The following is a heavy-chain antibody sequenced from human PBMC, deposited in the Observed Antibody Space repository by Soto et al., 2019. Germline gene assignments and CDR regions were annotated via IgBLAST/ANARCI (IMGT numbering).Heavy chain of an antibody. V-gene: IGHV4-31*03. CDR1: GCSISSGGYY. Sequence: SETLSLTCPFSGCSISSGGYYWSWIRQHPGKGLEWIGYIYYSGSTYYNPSLKSRVTISVDTSKNQFSLKLSSVTAADTAVYYCAREDGTLRYWGQGTLVTVSS. CDR2: IYYSGST. D-gene: IGHD1-1*01. J-gene: IGHJ4*02. CDR3: AREDGTLRY.